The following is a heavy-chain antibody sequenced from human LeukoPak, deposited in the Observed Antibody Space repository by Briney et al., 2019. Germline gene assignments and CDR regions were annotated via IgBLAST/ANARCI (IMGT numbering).Heavy chain of an antibody. J-gene: IGHJ4*02. CDR2: ITGSSDTI. CDR1: GSTFSSYS. CDR3: TTAKNDY. Sequence: PGGSLRLCCAASGSTFSSYSMNWIRQTSGKRLEWVSYITGSSDTIYYADSVKGRFTISRDNARNSLFLQMNSLRAEDTAVYYCTTAKNDYWGQGTLVTVSS. V-gene: IGHV3-48*01.